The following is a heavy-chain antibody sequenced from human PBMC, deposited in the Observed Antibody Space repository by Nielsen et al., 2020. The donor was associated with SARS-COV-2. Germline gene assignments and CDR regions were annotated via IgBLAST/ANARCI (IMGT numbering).Heavy chain of an antibody. CDR1: GYTFTTYG. D-gene: IGHD6-6*01. CDR2: ISACNGNT. Sequence: ASVKVSCKASGYTFTTYGISWVRQAPGQGLEWMGWISACNGNTNYAQKLQGRVTMTTDTSTTTAYMEVRSLRFDDTAVYYCARSSSSSSSEFDYWGQGTLVTVSS. J-gene: IGHJ4*02. CDR3: ARSSSSSSSEFDY. V-gene: IGHV1-18*04.